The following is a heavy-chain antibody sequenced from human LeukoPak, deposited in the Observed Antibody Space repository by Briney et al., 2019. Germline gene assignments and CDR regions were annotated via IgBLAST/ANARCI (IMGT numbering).Heavy chain of an antibody. D-gene: IGHD3-10*01. CDR3: ARDRFGEGNYMYV. CDR2: IYYSGTT. J-gene: IGHJ6*03. Sequence: SETLSLTCTVSGGSISSCDSYWGWIRQPPGKGLEWIGNIYYSGTTYYNPPLKSRVTISVDTSKHHFSLKLSSVTAADTAMYYCARDRFGEGNYMYVSGKRTTVTVSS. V-gene: IGHV4-39*07. CDR1: GGSISSCDSY.